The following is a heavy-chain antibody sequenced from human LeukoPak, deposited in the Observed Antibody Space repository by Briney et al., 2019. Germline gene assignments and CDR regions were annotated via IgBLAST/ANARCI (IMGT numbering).Heavy chain of an antibody. J-gene: IGHJ4*02. Sequence: AGGSLRLSCEASGFTFSSYAMAWVRQAPGKGLEWVSGIHGRGGGINYADSVTGRFTISRDNSKNTLFLQMNSLRAEDTAVYYCALGLVTDYWGQGTLVTVSS. V-gene: IGHV3-23*01. CDR3: ALGLVTDY. D-gene: IGHD3-9*01. CDR1: GFTFSSYA. CDR2: IHGRGGGI.